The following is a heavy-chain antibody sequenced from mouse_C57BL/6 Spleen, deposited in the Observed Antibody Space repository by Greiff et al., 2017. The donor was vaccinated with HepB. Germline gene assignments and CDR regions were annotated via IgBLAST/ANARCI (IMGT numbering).Heavy chain of an antibody. CDR2: ISDGGSYT. J-gene: IGHJ4*01. CDR1: GFTFSSYA. Sequence: EVKLVESGGGLVKPGGSLKLSCAATGFTFSSYAMSWVRQTPEKRLEWVATISDGGSYTYYPDNVKGRFTISRDNAKNNLYQQMSHLKSEDTAMYYCARESYYAMDYWGQGTPVTVSS. CDR3: ARESYYAMDY. V-gene: IGHV5-4*01.